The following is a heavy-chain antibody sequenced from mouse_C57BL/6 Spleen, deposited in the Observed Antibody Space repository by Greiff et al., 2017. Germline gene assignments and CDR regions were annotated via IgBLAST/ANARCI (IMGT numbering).Heavy chain of an antibody. Sequence: QVQLQQSGAELARPGASVKMSCKASGYTFTSYTMHWVKQRPGQGLEWIGYINPSSGYTKYNQKFKDKATLTADKSSSTAYMQLSSLTSEDSAVYYCARLDYYGSKGYWGQGTTLTVSS. V-gene: IGHV1-4*01. J-gene: IGHJ2*01. CDR1: GYTFTSYT. D-gene: IGHD1-1*01. CDR2: INPSSGYT. CDR3: ARLDYYGSKGY.